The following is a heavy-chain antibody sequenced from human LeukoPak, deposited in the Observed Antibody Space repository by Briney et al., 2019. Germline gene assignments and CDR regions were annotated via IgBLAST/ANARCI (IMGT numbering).Heavy chain of an antibody. V-gene: IGHV1-2*02. CDR1: GYTFTGYY. D-gene: IGHD4-23*01. CDR2: INPNSGGT. Sequence: ASVKVSCTASGYTFTGYYMHWVRQAPGQGLEWMGWINPNSGGTNYAQKFQGRVTMTRDTSISTAYMELSRLRSDDTAVYYCARETGGNSDYYYYYMDVWGKGTTVTVSS. J-gene: IGHJ6*03. CDR3: ARETGGNSDYYYYYMDV.